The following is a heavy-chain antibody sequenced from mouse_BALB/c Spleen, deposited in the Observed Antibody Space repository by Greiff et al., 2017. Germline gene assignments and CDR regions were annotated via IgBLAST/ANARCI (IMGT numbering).Heavy chain of an antibody. Sequence: DVKLVESGGGLVQPGGSLRLSCATSGFTFSDFYMEWVRQPPGKRLEWIAASRNKANDYTTEYSASVKGRFIVSRDTSQSILYLQMNALRAEDAAIYYCARGLYYDYAFAYWGQGTLVTVSA. D-gene: IGHD2-4*01. V-gene: IGHV7-1*02. CDR2: SRNKANDYTT. J-gene: IGHJ3*01. CDR3: ARGLYYDYAFAY. CDR1: GFTFSDFY.